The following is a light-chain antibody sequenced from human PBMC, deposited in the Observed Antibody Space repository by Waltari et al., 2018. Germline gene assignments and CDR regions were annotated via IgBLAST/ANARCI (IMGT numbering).Light chain of an antibody. CDR2: WAS. Sequence: DIVMTQSPDSLAVSLGERATINCKSSQSVLYSSNNKNYLAWYRQKPGQPPKRLIYWASTRESGVPDRFSGSGSGTDFNLTISSLQAEDVAVYYCQQYYSNRMWTFGQGTKVEIK. CDR3: QQYYSNRMWT. J-gene: IGKJ1*01. V-gene: IGKV4-1*01. CDR1: QSVLYSSNNKNY.